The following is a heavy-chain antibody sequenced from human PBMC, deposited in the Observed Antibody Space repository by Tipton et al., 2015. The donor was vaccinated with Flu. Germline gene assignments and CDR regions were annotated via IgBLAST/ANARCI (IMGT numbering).Heavy chain of an antibody. J-gene: IGHJ4*02. D-gene: IGHD1-7*01. Sequence: GSLRLSCAASGFTFSDHYMDWVRQAPGKGLEWVGRAKNKANSYTIEYAASVKGRFTISRDDSKNSLYLQMNSLNTEDTAIYYCASPQRSQSNWNYYWGRGTLVTVSS. V-gene: IGHV3-72*01. CDR2: AKNKANSYTI. CDR1: GFTFSDHY. CDR3: ASPQRSQSNWNYY.